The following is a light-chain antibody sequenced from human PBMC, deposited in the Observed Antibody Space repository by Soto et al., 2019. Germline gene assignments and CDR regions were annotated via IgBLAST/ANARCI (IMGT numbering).Light chain of an antibody. V-gene: IGLV1-44*01. CDR1: SXNIGSNA. J-gene: IGLJ1*01. CDR2: NND. Sequence: QSVLAQPPSASGTPGQRVSVSCSGSSXNIGSNAVNWYQQLPGTAPKLLIYNNDQRPSGVPDRFSGSKSGTSASLAISGLQSEDEADYYCASWDDSLHGYVFGIGTKVTVL. CDR3: ASWDDSLHGYV.